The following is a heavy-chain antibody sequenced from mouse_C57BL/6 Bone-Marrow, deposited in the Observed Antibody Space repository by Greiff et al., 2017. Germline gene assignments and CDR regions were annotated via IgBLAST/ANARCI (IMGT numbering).Heavy chain of an antibody. CDR2: IWSGGST. CDR3: ARNSDDGAWFAY. Sequence: QVQLKESGPGLVQPSQSLSITCTVSGFSLTSYGVHWVRQSPGKGLEWLGVIWSGGSTDYNAAFISRLSISKDNSKSQVFFKMNSLQADDTAIYYCARNSDDGAWFAYWGQGTLVTVSA. CDR1: GFSLTSYG. J-gene: IGHJ3*01. D-gene: IGHD2-12*01. V-gene: IGHV2-2*01.